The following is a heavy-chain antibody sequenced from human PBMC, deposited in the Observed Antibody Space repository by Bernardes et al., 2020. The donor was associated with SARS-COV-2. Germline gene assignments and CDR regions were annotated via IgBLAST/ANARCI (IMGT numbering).Heavy chain of an antibody. CDR2: INPDGSRS. CDR1: GFTFSNYW. Sequence: GGSLRLSCAASGFTFSNYWMHWVRQPPGKGLVWVSRINPDGSRSNYADSVNGRFTISRDNAKNTLFLQMSSLRAEDTAMYYCARDLGYCTNGVCSPWGQGTLVTVSS. D-gene: IGHD2-8*01. CDR3: ARDLGYCTNGVCSP. J-gene: IGHJ5*02. V-gene: IGHV3-74*01.